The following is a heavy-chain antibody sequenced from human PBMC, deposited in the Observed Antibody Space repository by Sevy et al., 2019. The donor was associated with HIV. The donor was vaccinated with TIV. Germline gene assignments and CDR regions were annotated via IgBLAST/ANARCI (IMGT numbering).Heavy chain of an antibody. V-gene: IGHV3-23*01. CDR1: GFTFSSYA. J-gene: IGHJ4*02. Sequence: GGSLRLSCAASGFTFSSYAMSRVRQAPGKGLEWVSTISGSGGSTYYADSVKGRFTISRDNFKNTLYLQMNSLRAEDTAVYYCAILGTYYYDGSGYYYQVPSDYWGQGTLVTVSS. CDR3: AILGTYYYDGSGYYYQVPSDY. CDR2: ISGSGGST. D-gene: IGHD3-22*01.